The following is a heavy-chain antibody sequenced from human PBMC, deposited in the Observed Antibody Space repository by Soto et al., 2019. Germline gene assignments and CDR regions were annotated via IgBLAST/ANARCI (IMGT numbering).Heavy chain of an antibody. CDR3: ARHSNAGGGMDV. V-gene: IGHV1-69*12. J-gene: IGHJ6*02. CDR2: IIPIFGTT. Sequence: QVQLVQSGAEVKKPGSSVKVSCKASGGTFSTYAISWVRQAPGQGLEWMGGIIPIFGTTNYAQKFQGRVKISADESTRTAYMELSRLSSEDTAVFSCARHSNAGGGMDVWGQGATVTASS. D-gene: IGHD3-16*01. CDR1: GGTFSTYA.